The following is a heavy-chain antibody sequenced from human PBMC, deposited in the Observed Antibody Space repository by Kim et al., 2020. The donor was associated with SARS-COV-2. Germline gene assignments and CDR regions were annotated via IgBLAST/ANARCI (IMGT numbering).Heavy chain of an antibody. V-gene: IGHV3-11*04. Sequence: VKGRFTISRDNAKNSLYLQMNSLRAEDTAVYYCARGGKSYSSSWWGAFDIWGQGTMVTVSS. CDR3: ARGGKSYSSSWWGAFDI. D-gene: IGHD6-13*01. J-gene: IGHJ3*02.